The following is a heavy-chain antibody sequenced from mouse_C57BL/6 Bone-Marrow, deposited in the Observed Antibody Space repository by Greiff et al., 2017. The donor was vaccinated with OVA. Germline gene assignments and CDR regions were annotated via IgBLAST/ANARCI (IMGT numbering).Heavy chain of an antibody. V-gene: IGHV1-69*01. D-gene: IGHD1-1*01. J-gene: IGHJ2*01. CDR2: IDPSDSYT. CDR1: GYTFTSYW. Sequence: QVQLQQPGAELVMPGASVKLSCKASGYTFTSYWMHWVKQRPGQGLEWIGEIDPSDSYTNYNQKFKGKSTLPVEKSSSTADMQLSSLTSEDSAVYYCARGGYYYAYWGQGTTLTVSS. CDR3: ARGGYYYAY.